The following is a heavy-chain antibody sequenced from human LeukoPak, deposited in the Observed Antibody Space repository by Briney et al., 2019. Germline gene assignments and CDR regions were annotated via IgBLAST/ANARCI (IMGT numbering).Heavy chain of an antibody. CDR3: AKDVYNWNFYFDY. CDR2: ISASGYST. V-gene: IGHV3-23*01. Sequence: GGSLRLSCAASGFTFSSYAMSWVRQAPGKGLEWVSAISASGYSTYYADSVKGRFTISRDNFKKTLYLQMNSLRAEDTAIFYCAKDVYNWNFYFDYWGQGTLVTVSS. CDR1: GFTFSSYA. J-gene: IGHJ4*02. D-gene: IGHD1-7*01.